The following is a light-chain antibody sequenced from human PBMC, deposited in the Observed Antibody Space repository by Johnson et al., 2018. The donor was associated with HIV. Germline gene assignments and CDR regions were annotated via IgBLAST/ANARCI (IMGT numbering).Light chain of an antibody. CDR3: GTWDTSLSTGGV. J-gene: IGLJ1*01. V-gene: IGLV1-51*02. Sequence: QSVLTQPPSVSAAPGQKVTISCSGSSSTIGNNYVSWYQVLPVTAPKLLIYKNNERPSGIPDRFSGSKSGTSATLGITGLQTGDKADYYCGTWDTSLSTGGVFGTGTKVTVL. CDR1: SSTIGNNY. CDR2: KNN.